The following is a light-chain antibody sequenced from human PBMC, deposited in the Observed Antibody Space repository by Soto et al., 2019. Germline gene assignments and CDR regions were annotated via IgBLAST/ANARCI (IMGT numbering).Light chain of an antibody. CDR1: SGSIASNY. J-gene: IGLJ7*01. CDR2: EDK. CDR3: QSYDSSNHAV. Sequence: NFMLTQPHSVSESPGKTVTISCTRSSGSIASNYVQWYQQRPGSAPTNVIYEDKQRPSGVPDRFSGSIDSSSNSASLTISGLKTEDEADYYCQSYDSSNHAVFGGGTQLTVL. V-gene: IGLV6-57*03.